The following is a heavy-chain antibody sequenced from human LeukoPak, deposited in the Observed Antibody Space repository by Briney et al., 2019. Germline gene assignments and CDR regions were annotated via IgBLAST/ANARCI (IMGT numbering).Heavy chain of an antibody. D-gene: IGHD1-26*01. CDR1: GGSFSGYY. CDR3: AREDWGSYSARDY. V-gene: IGHV4-34*01. J-gene: IGHJ4*02. CDR2: INHSGST. Sequence: PSETLSLTCAVYGGSFSGYYWSWIRQPPGKGLEWIGEINHSGSTNYNPSLKSRVTISVDTSKNQFSLKLSSVTAADTAVYYCAREDWGSYSARDYWGQGTLVTVSS.